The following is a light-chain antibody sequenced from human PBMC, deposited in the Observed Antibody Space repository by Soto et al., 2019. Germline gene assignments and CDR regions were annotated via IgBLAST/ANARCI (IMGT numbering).Light chain of an antibody. CDR1: QSIIRW. J-gene: IGKJ5*01. CDR2: DXS. V-gene: IGKV1-5*01. Sequence: DTQITHSPYTLSASVGDSVTITCRGSQSIIRWLAWYQQKPGRAPKLXTSDXSSFEIGCPSSXSGSGSGTDFRRTISTSHPYDCYNYYCQQYAMVSGTFGQGTRLEIK. CDR3: QQYAMVSGT.